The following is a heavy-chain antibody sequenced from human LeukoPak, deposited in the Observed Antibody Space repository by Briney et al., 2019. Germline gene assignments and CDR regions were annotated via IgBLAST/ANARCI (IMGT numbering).Heavy chain of an antibody. D-gene: IGHD2-2*01. CDR1: GGSISSYY. Sequence: SETLSLTCTVSGGSISSYYWSWIRQPPGKGLEWIGYIYYSGSTNYNPSLKSRVTISVDTSKNQFSLKLSSVTAADTAVYYCARDRGYCSSTSCYLGVDPWGQGTLVTVSS. J-gene: IGHJ5*02. CDR2: IYYSGST. V-gene: IGHV4-59*12. CDR3: ARDRGYCSSTSCYLGVDP.